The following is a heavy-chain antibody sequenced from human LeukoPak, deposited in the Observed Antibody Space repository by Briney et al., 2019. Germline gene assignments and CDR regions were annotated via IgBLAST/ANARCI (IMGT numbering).Heavy chain of an antibody. D-gene: IGHD2-21*02. CDR3: ARDRTPHIVVVTACDC. CDR1: GGTFSSYA. V-gene: IGHV1-69*13. CDR2: IIPIFGTA. Sequence: SVKVSCKASGGTFSSYAISWVRQAPGQGLEWMGGIIPIFGTANYAQKFQGRVTITADESTSTAYMELSSLRAEDTAVYYCARDRTPHIVVVTACDCWGQGTLVTVSS. J-gene: IGHJ4*02.